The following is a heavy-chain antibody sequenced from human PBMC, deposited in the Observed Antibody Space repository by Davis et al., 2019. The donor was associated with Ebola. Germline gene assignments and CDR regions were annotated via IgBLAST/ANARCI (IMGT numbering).Heavy chain of an antibody. J-gene: IGHJ6*02. V-gene: IGHV6-1*01. CDR1: WDSVSRNSAA. CDR2: TYYRSKWYN. Sequence: HSQTPSHTFAISWDSVSRNSAAWNSIRQSPSRGLEWLGRTYYRSKWYNDYAVTVKSRITINPATSKNQFSLQLNSVTPEDTAVYYCARAHRYSGFEYYYGMDVWGQGTTVTVSS. D-gene: IGHD5-12*01. CDR3: ARAHRYSGFEYYYGMDV.